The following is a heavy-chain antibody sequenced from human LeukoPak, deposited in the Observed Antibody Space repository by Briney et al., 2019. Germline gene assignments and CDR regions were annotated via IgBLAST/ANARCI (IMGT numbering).Heavy chain of an antibody. CDR3: ATRWSPFFYYMDV. Sequence: PSETLSLTCTVSGGSISSGNYYWTWIRQPPGKGLEWIGRISTSGDTNYNPSLKSRVTISLDASKNQFSLNLNSVTAADTAVYYCATRWSPFFYYMDVWGKGTTVTVSS. CDR2: ISTSGDT. J-gene: IGHJ6*03. D-gene: IGHD4-23*01. CDR1: GGSISSGNYY. V-gene: IGHV4-61*02.